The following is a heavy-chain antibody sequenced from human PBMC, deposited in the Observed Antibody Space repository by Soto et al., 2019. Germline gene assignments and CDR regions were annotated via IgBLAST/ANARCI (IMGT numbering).Heavy chain of an antibody. J-gene: IGHJ6*02. V-gene: IGHV3-7*01. CDR3: TRDFQGPLDYGMDV. CDR2: VKYDGSQT. D-gene: IGHD1-1*01. CDR1: GFTFSSYW. Sequence: SLRLSCADSGFTFSSYWMSWVRQAPGKGLEWVANVKYDGSQTYYVGSVKGRFTIPRDNSKNSLYLQMNSLRAEDTAVYYCTRDFQGPLDYGMDVWGQGTTVTVYS.